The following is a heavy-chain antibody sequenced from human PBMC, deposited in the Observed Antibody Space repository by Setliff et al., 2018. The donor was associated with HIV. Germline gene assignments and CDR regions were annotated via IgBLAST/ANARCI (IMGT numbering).Heavy chain of an antibody. V-gene: IGHV4-59*08. D-gene: IGHD3-22*01. CDR1: GGSISSYY. CDR2: IYYSGST. CDR3: GGTSGFFEYFDY. J-gene: IGHJ4*02. Sequence: SETLSLTCTVSGGSISSYYWSWVRQPPGKGLEWIGYIYYSGSTNYNPSLKSRVTISVDTSKNQFSLKLSSVTAADTAVYYCGGTSGFFEYFDYWGRGTQVTVSS.